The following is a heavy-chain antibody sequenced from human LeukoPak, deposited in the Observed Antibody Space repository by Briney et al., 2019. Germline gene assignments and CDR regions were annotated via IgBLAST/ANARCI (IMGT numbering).Heavy chain of an antibody. D-gene: IGHD3-22*01. V-gene: IGHV4-34*01. CDR1: GGSFSGYY. CDR3: ARQLMIDYYYYYYYMDV. Sequence: SETLSLTCAVYGGSFSGYYWSWIRQPPGKGLEWIGEINHSGSTNYNPSLKSRVTISIDTSKNQFSLKLSSVTAADTAVYYCARQLMIDYYYYYYYMDVWGRGTTVTISS. CDR2: INHSGST. J-gene: IGHJ6*03.